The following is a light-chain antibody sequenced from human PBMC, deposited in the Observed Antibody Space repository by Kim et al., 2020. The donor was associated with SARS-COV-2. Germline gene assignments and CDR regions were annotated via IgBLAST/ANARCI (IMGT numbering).Light chain of an antibody. CDR2: GAS. CDR1: QSVSSNF. J-gene: IGKJ2*01. V-gene: IGKV3-20*01. Sequence: IVLTQSPGTLSLSPGERATLSCRASQSVSSNFLAWYQQKPGQAPRLVIYGASNRATGIPDRFSGSGSGTDFTLTITRLEPEDFALYYCQQYGTSPETFGQGTKLEI. CDR3: QQYGTSPET.